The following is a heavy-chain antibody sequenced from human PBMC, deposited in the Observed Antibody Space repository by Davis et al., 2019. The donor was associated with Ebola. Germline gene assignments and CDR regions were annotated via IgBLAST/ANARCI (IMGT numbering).Heavy chain of an antibody. Sequence: ASVKVSCKASGYTFTSYGISWVRQAPGQGLEWMGWISAYNGNTNYAQKLQGRVTMTTDTSTSTAYMELRSLRSDDTAVYYCARGPEYQLLFVYYGMDVWGQGTTVTVSS. V-gene: IGHV1-18*01. CDR1: GYTFTSYG. CDR2: ISAYNGNT. J-gene: IGHJ6*02. D-gene: IGHD2-2*01. CDR3: ARGPEYQLLFVYYGMDV.